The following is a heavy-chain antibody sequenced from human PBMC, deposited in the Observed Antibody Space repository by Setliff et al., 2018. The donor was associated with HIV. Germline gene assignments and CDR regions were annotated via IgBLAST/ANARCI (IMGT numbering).Heavy chain of an antibody. CDR3: ARCYYDSSGPTDAFDI. Sequence: GASVKVSCKASGYTFTDYYMHWVQQAPGQGLEWLGIINPGGGNTRYAQRFQGRVSMTRDTSTSTVYMELSSLRSEDTAVYYCARCYYDSSGPTDAFDIWGQGTMVTVSS. D-gene: IGHD3-22*01. J-gene: IGHJ3*02. CDR1: GYTFTDYY. V-gene: IGHV1-46*01. CDR2: INPGGGNT.